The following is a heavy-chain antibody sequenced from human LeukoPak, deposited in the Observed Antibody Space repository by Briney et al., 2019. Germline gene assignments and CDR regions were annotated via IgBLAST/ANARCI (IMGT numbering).Heavy chain of an antibody. CDR1: GFTFRSYW. V-gene: IGHV3-74*01. D-gene: IGHD5-18*01. CDR2: INSDGSDT. J-gene: IGHJ4*02. CDR3: GRVGIQRYFDY. Sequence: GGSLRLSCSASGFTFRSYWMHWVRQAPGKGLVWVSGINSDGSDTSYADDVKGRFTISRDNAKHTLYLQMNSLRAEDTALYYCGRVGIQRYFDYWGQGTLVTVSS.